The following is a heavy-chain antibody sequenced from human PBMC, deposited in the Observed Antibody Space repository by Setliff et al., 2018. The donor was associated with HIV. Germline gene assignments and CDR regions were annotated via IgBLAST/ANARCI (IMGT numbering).Heavy chain of an antibody. J-gene: IGHJ6*03. CDR3: ARGQDLGATWTGYYYYYMDV. V-gene: IGHV4-34*01. D-gene: IGHD1-26*01. CDR2: TNPSGST. CDR1: VGSFSGHY. Sequence: SETLSLTCAVYVGSFSGHYWIWIRQPPGKGLEWIGETNPSGSTKYNPSLKSRVTISVDRSKNQSSLKLTSVTAADTAVYYCARGQDLGATWTGYYYYYMDVWGKGTTVTVSS.